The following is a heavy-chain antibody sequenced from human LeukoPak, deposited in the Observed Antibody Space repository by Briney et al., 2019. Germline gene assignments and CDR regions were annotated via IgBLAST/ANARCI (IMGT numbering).Heavy chain of an antibody. D-gene: IGHD4-23*01. CDR3: ARGTYGGNSDFDY. CDR2: IKQDGSEK. Sequence: GGSLRLSCAASGFTFSTYYMNWVRQAPGKGLEWVANIKQDGSEKYYVDSVKGRFTISRDNAKKSLYLQMNSLRAEDTAVYYCARGTYGGNSDFDYWGQGTLVTVSS. V-gene: IGHV3-7*03. J-gene: IGHJ4*02. CDR1: GFTFSTYY.